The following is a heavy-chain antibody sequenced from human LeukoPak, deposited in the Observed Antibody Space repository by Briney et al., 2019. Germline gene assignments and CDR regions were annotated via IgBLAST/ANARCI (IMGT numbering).Heavy chain of an antibody. J-gene: IGHJ3*01. V-gene: IGHV3-21*01. D-gene: IGHD3-10*01. CDR2: ITTCSSYR. Sequence: GGTLRLSCAVSGFTFSSYNMNWVRQAPGKRLEWFSSITTCSSYRYYADSVKGRFAISRDNAQNSLYLQMNSLRAEDTGVYCCARDSSYGSGSYVANDGFNFWGQGRMVTVSS. CDR1: GFTFSSYN. CDR3: ARDSSYGSGSYVANDGFNF.